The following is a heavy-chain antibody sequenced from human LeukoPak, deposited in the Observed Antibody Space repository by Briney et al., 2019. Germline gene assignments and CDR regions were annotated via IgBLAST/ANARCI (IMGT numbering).Heavy chain of an antibody. CDR2: IIPIFGTA. CDR1: GGTFSSYA. Sequence: APVKVSCKASGGTFSSYAISWVRQAPGQGLEWMGGIIPIFGTANYAQKFQGRVTITTDESTSTAYMELSSLRSEDTAVYYCARLIAAAGTDYYYYYMDVWGKGTTVTVSS. V-gene: IGHV1-69*05. J-gene: IGHJ6*03. CDR3: ARLIAAAGTDYYYYYMDV. D-gene: IGHD6-13*01.